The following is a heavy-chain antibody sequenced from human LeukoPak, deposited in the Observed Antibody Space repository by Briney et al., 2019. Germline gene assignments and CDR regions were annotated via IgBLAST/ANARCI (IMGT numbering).Heavy chain of an antibody. CDR1: GFTLNDYY. CDR2: IIYSGT. D-gene: IGHD3-10*01. Sequence: GGSLRLSCAASGFTLNDYYMSWIRQAPGKGLELIAYIIYSGTSYAGSVKGRFTISRDNAESSLYLQMNSLRVEDTAIYYCAGGYGSGSFSAWGQGTLVTVSS. J-gene: IGHJ5*02. CDR3: AGGYGSGSFSA. V-gene: IGHV3-11*01.